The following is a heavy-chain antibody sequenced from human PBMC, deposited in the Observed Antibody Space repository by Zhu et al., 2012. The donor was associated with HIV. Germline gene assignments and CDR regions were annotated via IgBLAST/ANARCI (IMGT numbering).Heavy chain of an antibody. Sequence: QVQLQESGPGLVKPSETLSLDCSVSGGSMSGFYGLGSAIPPERDWSGWGVYILVGTVDYSPSLRSRITLSLDTSKRLFSLRLTSVAATDTATYFCARGGTMFGPPTSWGPGVLVTSPQ. J-gene: IGHJ5*02. D-gene: IGHD3-16*01. V-gene: IGHV4-4*07. CDR2: YILVGTV. CDR1: GGSMSGF. CDR3: ARGGTMFGPPTS.